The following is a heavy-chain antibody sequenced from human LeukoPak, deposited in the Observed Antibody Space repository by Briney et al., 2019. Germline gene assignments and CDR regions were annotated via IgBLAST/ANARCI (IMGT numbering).Heavy chain of an antibody. CDR3: ARGRVSSSTWYSTYYYFFYMDF. Sequence: SETLSLTCTVSDDSITMYYWTWIRQPPGKGLGWIGYVDHTGSTKFNPSLNGRVSISRDTSDNFFSLRLRSVTAADTAVYFCARGRVSSSTWYSTYYYFFYMDFWGKGTTVTVSS. V-gene: IGHV4-59*01. CDR2: VDHTGST. J-gene: IGHJ6*03. CDR1: DDSITMYY. D-gene: IGHD4-11*01.